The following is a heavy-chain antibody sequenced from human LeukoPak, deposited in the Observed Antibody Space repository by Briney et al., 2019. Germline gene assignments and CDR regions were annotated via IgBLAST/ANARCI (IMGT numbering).Heavy chain of an antibody. CDR2: INPNSGGT. J-gene: IGHJ6*02. CDR1: GYTFTGYY. Sequence: VASVKVSCKASGYTFTGYYMHWVRQAPGQGLEWMGWINPNSGGTNYAQKFQGRVTMTRDTSISTAYMELSRLRSDDTAVYYCARVSFRDCSSTSCYILRYYYYYGMDVWGQGTTVTVSS. V-gene: IGHV1-2*02. CDR3: ARVSFRDCSSTSCYILRYYYYYGMDV. D-gene: IGHD2-2*02.